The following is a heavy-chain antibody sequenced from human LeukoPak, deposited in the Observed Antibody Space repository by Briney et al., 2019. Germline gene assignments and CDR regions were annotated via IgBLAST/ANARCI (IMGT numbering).Heavy chain of an antibody. D-gene: IGHD1-14*01. CDR2: ISGSGGST. V-gene: IGHV3-23*01. Sequence: GGSLRLSCAASGFTFSSYAMSWVRQAPGKGLEWVSAISGSGGSTYYADSVKGRFTISRDNAKNSLYLQMNSLRAEDTAVYYCARPRPGPKNPIDYWGQGTLVTVSS. J-gene: IGHJ4*02. CDR1: GFTFSSYA. CDR3: ARPRPGPKNPIDY.